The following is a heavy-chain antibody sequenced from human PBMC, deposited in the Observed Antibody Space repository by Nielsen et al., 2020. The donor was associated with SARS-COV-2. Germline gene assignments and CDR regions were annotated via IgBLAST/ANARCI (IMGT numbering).Heavy chain of an antibody. J-gene: IGHJ3*02. D-gene: IGHD1-26*01. V-gene: IGHV3-66*01. CDR1: GFNVNTY. CDR2: IYNNDAT. CDR3: ARVEVGSSSGALDI. Sequence: SLKISCSASGFNVNTYMTCVRQGPGSGLEFFSVIYNNDATYYADSVKGRFIMSRDNSKNMLYLQMDSLRAEDTAVYYCARVEVGSSSGALDIWGQGTMVSVSS.